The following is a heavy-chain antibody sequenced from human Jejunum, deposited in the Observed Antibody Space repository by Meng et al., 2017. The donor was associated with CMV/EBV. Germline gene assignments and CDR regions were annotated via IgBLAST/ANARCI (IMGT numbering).Heavy chain of an antibody. Sequence: CCEASGFNLSTSEMKWVRQAPGKGLEWVSYITGDGNTIYYADSVKGRFTISRDNAKSSLYLQMNSLRAEETAVYYCVRLDLAAFYSWGQGTLVTVSS. CDR3: VRLDLAAFYS. D-gene: IGHD3-3*02. J-gene: IGHJ5*02. V-gene: IGHV3-48*03. CDR2: ITGDGNTI. CDR1: GFNLSTSE.